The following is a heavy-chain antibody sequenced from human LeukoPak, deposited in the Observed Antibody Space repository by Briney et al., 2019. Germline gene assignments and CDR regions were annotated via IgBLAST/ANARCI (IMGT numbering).Heavy chain of an antibody. D-gene: IGHD6-13*01. Sequence: SETLSLTCTVSGGSISSYYWSWIRQPPGKGLEWIGYIYDSGSTNYNPSLKSRVTISIDTSKNQFSLKLSSVTATDTAVYYCARDVPGSSWYDYWGQGTLVTVSS. V-gene: IGHV4-59*01. CDR3: ARDVPGSSWYDY. CDR1: GGSISSYY. J-gene: IGHJ4*02. CDR2: IYDSGST.